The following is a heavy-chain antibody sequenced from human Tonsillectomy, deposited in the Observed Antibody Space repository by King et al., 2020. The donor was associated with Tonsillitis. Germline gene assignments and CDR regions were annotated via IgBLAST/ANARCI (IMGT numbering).Heavy chain of an antibody. J-gene: IGHJ4*02. CDR2: TSYDGNDK. CDR1: GFHFSSFA. D-gene: IGHD6-13*01. Sequence: VQLVESGGDVVQPGRSLRLSCAASGFHFSSFAMHWVRQAPGKGLEWVAVTSYDGNDKYYADSVKGRFTISRDNSRNTLYLQMNSLRGEDTAVYYCAKDWGVSVTAAGLDSGGQGTLVTVSS. CDR3: AKDWGVSVTAAGLDS. V-gene: IGHV3-30*18.